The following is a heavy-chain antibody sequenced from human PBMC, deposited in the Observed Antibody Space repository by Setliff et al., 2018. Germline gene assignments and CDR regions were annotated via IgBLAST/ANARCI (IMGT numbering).Heavy chain of an antibody. CDR3: ARVFKVDCAGDGCDCYGARCYYFYMDV. V-gene: IGHV4-59*12. J-gene: IGHJ6*03. CDR2: IDYSGST. D-gene: IGHD2-21*01. CDR1: GGSISSYY. Sequence: SETLSLTCTVSGGSISSYYWSWIRQPPGKGREWIGYIDYSGSTNYNPSLESRVTISVDTSKNQFSLRLSSVAAADTSVYYCARVFKVDCAGDGCDCYGARCYYFYMDVWGKGTTVTVSS.